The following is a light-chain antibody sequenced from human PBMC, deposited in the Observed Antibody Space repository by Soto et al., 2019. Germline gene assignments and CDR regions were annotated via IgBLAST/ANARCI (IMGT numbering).Light chain of an antibody. Sequence: EILFTQSPGTLSLSPGERATLSCRASQSVPKNYLAWYQQEPGQAPRLLIYGPSSRATGIPDRFSGSGSGTDFTLTISRLEPEDFAVYYCHQYATSPQTFGQGTKVEIK. CDR3: HQYATSPQT. CDR1: QSVPKNY. V-gene: IGKV3-20*01. J-gene: IGKJ1*01. CDR2: GPS.